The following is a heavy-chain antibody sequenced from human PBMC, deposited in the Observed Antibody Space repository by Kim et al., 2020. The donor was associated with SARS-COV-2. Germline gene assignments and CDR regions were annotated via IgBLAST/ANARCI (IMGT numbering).Heavy chain of an antibody. Sequence: VGSLRLSCAASGFTFSSYGMHWVRQAPGKGLEWVAVISYDGSNKYYADSVKGRFTISRDNSKNTLYLQMNSLRAEDTAVYYCAKTQSWNDYIWGSYRSYFDYWGQGTLVTVSS. V-gene: IGHV3-30*18. CDR1: GFTFSSYG. CDR3: AKTQSWNDYIWGSYRSYFDY. CDR2: ISYDGSNK. D-gene: IGHD3-16*02. J-gene: IGHJ4*02.